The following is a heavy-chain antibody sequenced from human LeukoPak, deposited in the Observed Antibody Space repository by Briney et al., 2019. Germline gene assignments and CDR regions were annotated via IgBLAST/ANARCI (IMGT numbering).Heavy chain of an antibody. D-gene: IGHD5-24*01. J-gene: IGHJ4*02. CDR3: AKGFRLKDGGVHYNFDY. Sequence: GGSLRLSCAASGFTSSSYAMSWVRQAPGKGLEWVSILSTGGDYRHYADSVKGRFTISRDNSKNTLFLQMNSLRAEDTAVYYCAKGFRLKDGGVHYNFDYWGQGTLVTVSS. V-gene: IGHV3-23*01. CDR2: LSTGGDYR. CDR1: GFTSSSYA.